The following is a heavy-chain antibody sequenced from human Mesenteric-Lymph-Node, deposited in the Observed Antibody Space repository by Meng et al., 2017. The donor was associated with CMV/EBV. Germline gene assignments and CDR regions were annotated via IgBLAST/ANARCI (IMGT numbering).Heavy chain of an antibody. J-gene: IGHJ6*02. CDR2: ISSSSRYI. D-gene: IGHD5-12*01. CDR1: GFTFSSYS. V-gene: IGHV3-21*01. CDR3: AQSGYDYYYYYYYDMDV. Sequence: GGSLRLSCAASGFTFSSYSMNWVRQAPGKGLEWVSSISSSSRYIYYADSVKGRFTISRDNAKNSLYLQMNNLRAENTAVYYCAQSGYDYYYYYYYDMDVWGQGTTVTVSS.